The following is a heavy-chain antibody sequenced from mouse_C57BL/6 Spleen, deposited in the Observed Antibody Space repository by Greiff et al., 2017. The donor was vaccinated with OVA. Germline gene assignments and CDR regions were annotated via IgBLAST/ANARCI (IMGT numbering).Heavy chain of an antibody. D-gene: IGHD2-5*01. V-gene: IGHV7-3*01. CDR3: ARYRGGYNNYDY. CDR1: GFTFTDYY. Sequence: EVQLVESGGGLVQPGGSLSLSCAASGFTFTDYYMSWVRQPPGKALEWLGFIRNKANGYTTEYSASVKGRFTISRDNSQSILYLQMIALSAEDSATYCCARYRGGYNNYDYWGQGTTLTVSS. CDR2: IRNKANGYTT. J-gene: IGHJ2*01.